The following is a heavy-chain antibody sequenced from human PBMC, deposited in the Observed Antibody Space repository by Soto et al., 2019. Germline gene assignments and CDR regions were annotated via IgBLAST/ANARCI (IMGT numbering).Heavy chain of an antibody. D-gene: IGHD6-6*01. Sequence: PSETLSLTCAVSGGSISRGGYSSSWIRQPPGKGLEWIGYIYHSGSTYYNPSLKSRVTISVDRSKNQFSLKLSSVTAADTAVYYCARSSITPRLFMYPFDYWGQGTLVTVSS. J-gene: IGHJ4*02. CDR3: ARSSITPRLFMYPFDY. CDR1: GGSISRGGYS. CDR2: IYHSGST. V-gene: IGHV4-30-2*01.